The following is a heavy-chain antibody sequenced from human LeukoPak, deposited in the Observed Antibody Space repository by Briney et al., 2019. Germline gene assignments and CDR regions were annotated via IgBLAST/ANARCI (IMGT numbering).Heavy chain of an antibody. CDR1: GGSFSGYY. Sequence: KASETLSLTCAVYGGSFSGYYWSWIRQPPGKGLEWIGEINHSGSTNYDPSLKSRVIISVDTSKNQFSLKLSSVTAADTAVYYCARGIITGYGDYLDYWGQGTLVTAS. D-gene: IGHD1-20*01. CDR3: ARGIITGYGDYLDY. CDR2: INHSGST. V-gene: IGHV4-34*01. J-gene: IGHJ4*02.